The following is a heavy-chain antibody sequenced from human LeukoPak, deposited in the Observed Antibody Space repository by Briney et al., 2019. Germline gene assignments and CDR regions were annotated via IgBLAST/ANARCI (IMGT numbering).Heavy chain of an antibody. V-gene: IGHV1-69*04. CDR1: GCTFSSYA. J-gene: IGHJ4*02. CDR3: ARDRESMVRGVIISY. CDR2: IIPNLGIA. D-gene: IGHD3-10*01. Sequence: ASVKVSCKASGCTFSSYAISWVRQAPGQGLEWMGRIIPNLGIANYAQKFQGRVTITADKSTSTAYMELSSLRSEDTAVYYCARDRESMVRGVIISYWGQGTLVTVSS.